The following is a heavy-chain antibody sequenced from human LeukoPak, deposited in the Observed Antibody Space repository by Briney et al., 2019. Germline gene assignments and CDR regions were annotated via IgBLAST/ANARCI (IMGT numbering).Heavy chain of an antibody. V-gene: IGHV3-30-3*01. CDR1: GFTFSSYA. D-gene: IGHD3-22*01. CDR3: ARGSHYYDSSGSNFDY. Sequence: PGRSLRLSCAASGFTFSSYAMHWVRQAPGKGLEWVAVISYDGSNKYYADSVKGRFTISRDNSKNTPYLQMNSLRAEDTAVYYCARGSHYYDSSGSNFDYWGQGTLVTVSS. CDR2: ISYDGSNK. J-gene: IGHJ4*02.